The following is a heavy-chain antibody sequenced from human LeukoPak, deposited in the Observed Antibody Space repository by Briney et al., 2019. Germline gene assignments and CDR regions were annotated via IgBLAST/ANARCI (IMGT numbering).Heavy chain of an antibody. CDR2: INPNSGGT. CDR1: GYSFTDKY. Sequence: ASVKVSCKASGYSFTDKYMHWVRQAPGQGLEWMGRINPNSGGTNYAQKFQGRVTMTTDTSMSTAYMELSRLTSDDTAVYYCARAMSIAARLQTIFDYWGQGTLVTVSS. D-gene: IGHD6-6*01. CDR3: ARAMSIAARLQTIFDY. V-gene: IGHV1-2*06. J-gene: IGHJ4*02.